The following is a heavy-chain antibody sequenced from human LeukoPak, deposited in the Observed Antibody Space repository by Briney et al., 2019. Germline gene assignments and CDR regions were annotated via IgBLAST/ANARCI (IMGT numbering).Heavy chain of an antibody. Sequence: SETLSLTCAVYGGSLSGYFWSWIRQPPGKGLEDIGEINGDINHSGSTTYNPSLRSRVIISLDTSKNQFSLKLIAVTAADTAVYYCARHEYGSSSAAFDSWGQGTMVTVSS. J-gene: IGHJ3*01. V-gene: IGHV4-34*01. CDR1: GGSLSGYF. D-gene: IGHD6-6*01. CDR2: INGDINHSGST. CDR3: ARHEYGSSSAAFDS.